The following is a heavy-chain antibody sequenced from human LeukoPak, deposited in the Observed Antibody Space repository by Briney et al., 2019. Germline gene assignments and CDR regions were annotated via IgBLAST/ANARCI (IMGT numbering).Heavy chain of an antibody. CDR2: INLNSGGT. CDR1: GYTFTGYF. D-gene: IGHD1-26*01. J-gene: IGHJ4*02. V-gene: IGHV1-2*06. CDR3: ARDLSSTSNWEFDY. Sequence: ASVKVSCKASGYTFTGYFMHWVRQAPRQGLEWMGRINLNSGGTYYAQNFQGRVTMTRDTSISTAYVELSRLTSDDTAVYYCARDLSSTSNWEFDYWGQGTLVTASS.